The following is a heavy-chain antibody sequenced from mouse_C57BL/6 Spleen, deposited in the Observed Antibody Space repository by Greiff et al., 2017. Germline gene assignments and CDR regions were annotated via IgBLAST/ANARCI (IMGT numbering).Heavy chain of an antibody. V-gene: IGHV1-82*01. CDR2: IYPGDGDT. D-gene: IGHD1-1*01. J-gene: IGHJ1*03. Sequence: QVQLKQSGPELVKPGASVKISCKASGYAFSSSWMNWVKQRPGKGLEWIGRIYPGDGDTNYNGKFKGKATLTADKSSSTAYMQLSSLTSEDSAVYFCARICGSSHWYFDVWGKGTTVTVSS. CDR1: GYAFSSSW. CDR3: ARICGSSHWYFDV.